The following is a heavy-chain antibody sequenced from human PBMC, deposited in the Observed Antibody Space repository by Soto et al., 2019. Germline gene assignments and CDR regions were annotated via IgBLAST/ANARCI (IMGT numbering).Heavy chain of an antibody. CDR3: ARERSAAGAGWFDP. Sequence: QVQLVQSGAEVKKPGASVKVSCKASGYTFTSYDINWVRQATGQGLEWMGWMNPNSGNTDYAQKFQGRVTMTRNTSISTAYMEVSSLRSEGTAVYYCARERSAAGAGWFDPWGQGTLVTVSS. J-gene: IGHJ5*02. CDR1: GYTFTSYD. V-gene: IGHV1-8*01. D-gene: IGHD6-13*01. CDR2: MNPNSGNT.